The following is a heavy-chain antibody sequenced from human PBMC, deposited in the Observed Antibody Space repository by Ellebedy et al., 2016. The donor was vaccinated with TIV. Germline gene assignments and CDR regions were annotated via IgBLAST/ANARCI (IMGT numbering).Heavy chain of an antibody. V-gene: IGHV4-4*07. J-gene: IGHJ5*02. Sequence: MPSETLSLTCTVSGTSISSYYWSWIRQPAGKGLEWIGRIYTSGSTNYNPSLKSRFTMSVDTSKNQFSLNLSSVTAADTAVYYCARDPALPRGRFDTWGQGTLVSVSS. CDR1: GTSISSYY. CDR2: IYTSGST. CDR3: ARDPALPRGRFDT.